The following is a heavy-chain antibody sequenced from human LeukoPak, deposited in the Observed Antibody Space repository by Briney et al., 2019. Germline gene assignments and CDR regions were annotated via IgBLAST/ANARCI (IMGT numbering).Heavy chain of an antibody. D-gene: IGHD5-18*01. CDR3: ARCGYRNWFDP. V-gene: IGHV4-30-4*01. CDR2: IYYSGST. J-gene: IGHJ5*02. Sequence: SETLSLTCTVSGGSISSGDYYWSWIRQPPGKGLEWIGYIYYSGSTYYNPSLKSRVTISVDTSKNQFSPKLSSVTAADTAVYYCARCGYRNWFDPWGQGTLVTVSS. CDR1: GGSISSGDYY.